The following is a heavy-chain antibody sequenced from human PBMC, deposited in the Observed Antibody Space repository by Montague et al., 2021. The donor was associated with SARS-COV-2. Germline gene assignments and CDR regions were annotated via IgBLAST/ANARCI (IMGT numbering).Heavy chain of an antibody. V-gene: IGHV3-48*04. CDR3: ARDSRIVGATGGMDV. D-gene: IGHD1-26*01. J-gene: IGHJ6*02. CDR2: ISGSGSTI. CDR1: GFTFSSYS. Sequence: SLRLSCAASGFTFSSYSMNWVRQAPGKGLEWVSYISGSGSTIYYXDSXKGRFTISRDNAKNSLNLQMDSLRAEDTALYYCARDSRIVGATGGMDVWGQGTTVIVSS.